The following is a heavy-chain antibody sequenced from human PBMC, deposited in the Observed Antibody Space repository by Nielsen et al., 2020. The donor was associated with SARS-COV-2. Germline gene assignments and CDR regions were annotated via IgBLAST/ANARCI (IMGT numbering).Heavy chain of an antibody. Sequence: SETLSLTCTVSGGSIGSYYWSWIRQPPGKGLEWIGYIYYSGSTNYNPSLKSRVTISVDTPKNQFSLKLSSVTAADTAVYYCARDQLWSSGYMDVWGKGTTVTVSS. CDR2: IYYSGST. J-gene: IGHJ6*03. CDR1: GGSIGSYY. CDR3: ARDQLWSSGYMDV. V-gene: IGHV4-59*12. D-gene: IGHD5-18*01.